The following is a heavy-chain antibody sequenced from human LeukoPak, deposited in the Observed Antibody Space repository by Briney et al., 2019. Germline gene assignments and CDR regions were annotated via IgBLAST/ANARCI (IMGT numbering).Heavy chain of an antibody. CDR3: ARDRPNDFWSGYATLYGMDV. D-gene: IGHD3-3*01. J-gene: IGHJ6*02. CDR1: GFTFSSYS. Sequence: GGSLRLSCAASGFTFSSYSMNWVRQAPGKGLEWVSSISSSSSYIYYADSVKCRFTISRDNAKNSLYLQMNSLRAEDTAVYYCARDRPNDFWSGYATLYGMDVWGQGTTVTVSS. V-gene: IGHV3-21*01. CDR2: ISSSSSYI.